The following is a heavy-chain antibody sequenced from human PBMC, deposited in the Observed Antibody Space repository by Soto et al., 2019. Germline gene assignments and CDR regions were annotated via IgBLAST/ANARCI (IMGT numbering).Heavy chain of an antibody. CDR2: IYFTGNT. CDR3: VSGDEWRVLLAY. D-gene: IGHD2-21*02. CDR1: GASINSGGYY. J-gene: IGHJ4*02. Sequence: SETLGITCTVSGASINSGGYYWNWVRLLPGRGLEWIGYIYFTGNTYYNPSLESRVTISLDTPQNQLSLELNSVSAADTAVYYCVSGDEWRVLLAYWGQGAMVTVSS. V-gene: IGHV4-31*03.